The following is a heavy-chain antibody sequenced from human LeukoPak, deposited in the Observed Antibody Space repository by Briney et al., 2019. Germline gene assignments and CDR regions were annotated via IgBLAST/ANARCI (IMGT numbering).Heavy chain of an antibody. CDR2: IKQDGSEK. CDR3: ARRAGAYSHPYDY. J-gene: IGHJ4*02. V-gene: IGHV3-7*03. Sequence: GGSLRLSCAASGFTFSSYWMSWVRQAPGKGLEWVANIKQDGSEKYYVDSVKGRFTISRDNAKNSLYLQMDSLRAEDTAVYYCARRAGAYSHPYDYWGQGTLVTVSS. CDR1: GFTFSSYW. D-gene: IGHD4/OR15-4a*01.